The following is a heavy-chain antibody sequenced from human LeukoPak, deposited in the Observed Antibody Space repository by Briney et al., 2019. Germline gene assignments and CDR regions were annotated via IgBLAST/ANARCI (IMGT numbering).Heavy chain of an antibody. CDR3: ARGGPRIAAAGTDAFDI. Sequence: ASVKVSCKASGYTFTGYYMHWVRQAPGQGLEWMGWINPNRGGTNYAQKFQGWVTMTRDTSISTAYMELSRLRSDDTAVYYCARGGPRIAAAGTDAFDIWGQGTMVTVSS. CDR2: INPNRGGT. D-gene: IGHD6-13*01. V-gene: IGHV1-2*04. CDR1: GYTFTGYY. J-gene: IGHJ3*02.